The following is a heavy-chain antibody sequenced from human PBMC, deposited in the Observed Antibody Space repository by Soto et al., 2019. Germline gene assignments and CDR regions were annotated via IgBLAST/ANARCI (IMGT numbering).Heavy chain of an antibody. CDR2: ISYDGTTI. CDR3: AMNVACTGTRSDCFDS. Sequence: GGSLRLSCEASGFTFSSHAMHWVRQAPGKGMEWVAIISYDGTTIYYGDSVKGRFTISRDNSRDTLYLQMGSLRADDTAVYFSAMNVACTGTRSDCFDSWRQGTMVAVAS. J-gene: IGHJ5*01. CDR1: GFTFSSHA. V-gene: IGHV3-30-3*01. D-gene: IGHD1-1*01.